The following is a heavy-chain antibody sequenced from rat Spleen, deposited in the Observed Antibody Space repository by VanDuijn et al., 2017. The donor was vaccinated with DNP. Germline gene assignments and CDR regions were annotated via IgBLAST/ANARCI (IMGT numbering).Heavy chain of an antibody. J-gene: IGHJ3*01. CDR2: IWNTGGT. CDR3: AGSPESSYIYLPWAY. Sequence: QVQLKESGPGLVQPSQTLSLTCTVAGFSLTIYNVHWVRQPPGKGLEWMGLIWNTGGTRYNSALRSRLTITKDTSKSQVFLKMHSLQIEDTATYYCAGSPESSYIYLPWAYWGQGTLVTVSS. D-gene: IGHD1-2*01. CDR1: GFSLTIYN. V-gene: IGHV2-41*01.